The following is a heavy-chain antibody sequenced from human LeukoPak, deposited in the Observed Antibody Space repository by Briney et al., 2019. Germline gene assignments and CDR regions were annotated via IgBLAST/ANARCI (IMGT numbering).Heavy chain of an antibody. CDR1: GFTFSSYS. Sequence: GGSLRLSCAASGFTFSSYSMNWVRQAPGKGLEWVSYISSSSTIYYADSVKGRFTISRDNAKNSLYLQMNSLRAEDTAVYYCARDGRRDGYNFDYWGQGTLVTVSS. CDR3: ARDGRRDGYNFDY. CDR2: ISSSSTI. V-gene: IGHV3-48*01. J-gene: IGHJ4*02. D-gene: IGHD5-24*01.